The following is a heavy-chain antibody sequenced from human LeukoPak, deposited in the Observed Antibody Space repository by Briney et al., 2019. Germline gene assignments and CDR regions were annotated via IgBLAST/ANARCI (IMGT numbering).Heavy chain of an antibody. CDR2: IYYSGST. V-gene: IGHV4-39*01. CDR1: GGSISSSSYY. D-gene: IGHD3-22*01. Sequence: SETLSLTCTVSGGSISSSSYYWGWIRQPPGEGLEWIGSIYYSGSTYYNPSLKSRVTISVDTSKNQFSLKLSSVTAADTAVYYCARRRTYYYDSSGYSSWFDPWGQGTLVTVSS. J-gene: IGHJ5*02. CDR3: ARRRTYYYDSSGYSSWFDP.